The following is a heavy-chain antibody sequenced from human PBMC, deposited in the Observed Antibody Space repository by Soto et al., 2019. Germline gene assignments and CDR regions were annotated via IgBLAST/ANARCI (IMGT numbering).Heavy chain of an antibody. CDR3: ARSRSIAVAGTGWYFDL. Sequence: QVQLVQSGAEVKKPGASVKVSCKASGYTFTSYGISWVRQAPGQGLEWMGWISAYNGNTNHAQKLQGRVTMTPDTTTSTAYMELRSLRSDDPAVYYCARSRSIAVAGTGWYFDLWGRGTLVTVSS. V-gene: IGHV1-18*01. D-gene: IGHD6-19*01. CDR1: GYTFTSYG. CDR2: ISAYNGNT. J-gene: IGHJ2*01.